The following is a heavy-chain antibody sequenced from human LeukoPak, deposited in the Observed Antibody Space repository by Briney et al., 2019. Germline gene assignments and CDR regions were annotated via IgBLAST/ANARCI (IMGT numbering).Heavy chain of an antibody. CDR3: IRGGDGFDP. CDR1: GFTFSNHD. Sequence: PGGSLRLSCAASGFTFSNHDMHWVRQPTGEGLEWVSAIDTAGRTYYIDSVKGRFTISRENANNSVYLQMNSLRAGDTAVYYCIRGGDGFDPWGQGTLSPSPQ. V-gene: IGHV3-13*01. CDR2: IDTAGRT. D-gene: IGHD3-10*01. J-gene: IGHJ5*02.